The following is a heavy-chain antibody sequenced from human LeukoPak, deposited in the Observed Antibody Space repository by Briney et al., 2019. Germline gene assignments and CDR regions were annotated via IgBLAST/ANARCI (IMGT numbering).Heavy chain of an antibody. CDR2: INGDGSTT. D-gene: IGHD3-22*01. Sequence: GGSLRLSCAVSGFTFSAYWMHWVRQVPGKGLLWVSRINGDGSTTNYAESVKGRFVISRDNAKHTVYLQMNSLRAEDTAVYYCARDLELTYYDSSGHDYWGQGTLVTVSS. CDR1: GFTFSAYW. CDR3: ARDLELTYYDSSGHDY. J-gene: IGHJ4*02. V-gene: IGHV3-74*01.